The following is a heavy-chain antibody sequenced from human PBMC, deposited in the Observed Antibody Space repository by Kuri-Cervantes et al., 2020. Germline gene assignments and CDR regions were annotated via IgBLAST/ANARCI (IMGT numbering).Heavy chain of an antibody. CDR2: ISSSSSTI. CDR3: ARVGSPVAHLRWIDY. J-gene: IGHJ4*02. D-gene: IGHD6-19*01. Sequence: GGSLRLSCAASGFTSSSYSMNWVRQAPGKGLEWVSYISSSSSTIYYADSVKGRFTISRDNAKNSLYLQMNSLRAEDTAVYYCARVGSPVAHLRWIDYWGQGTLVTVSS. CDR1: GFTSSSYS. V-gene: IGHV3-48*01.